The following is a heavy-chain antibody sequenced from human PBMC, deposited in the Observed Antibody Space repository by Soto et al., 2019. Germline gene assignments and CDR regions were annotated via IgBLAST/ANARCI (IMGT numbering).Heavy chain of an antibody. J-gene: IGHJ5*02. CDR2: IYYSGST. Sequence: QVQLQESGPGLVKPSQTLSLTCTVSGGSISSGGYYWSWIRQHPGKGLEWIGYIYYSGSTYYNPSLKSRLTISVDTSKNQFSLKLSSVTAADTAVYYCARDRGLYDYVWGSYRSNWFDPWGQGTLVTVSS. CDR1: GGSISSGGYY. V-gene: IGHV4-31*03. CDR3: ARDRGLYDYVWGSYRSNWFDP. D-gene: IGHD3-16*02.